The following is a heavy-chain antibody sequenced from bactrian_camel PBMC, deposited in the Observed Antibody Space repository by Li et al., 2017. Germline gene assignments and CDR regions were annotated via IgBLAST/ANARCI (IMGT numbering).Heavy chain of an antibody. Sequence: HVQLVESGGGSVKAGGSLTLTCVASGYTYNHYCMGWFRLGPGKAREAVAVIYTGGGGALYADSVKGRFTISQDNARSTLFLQMNNLRPEDTATYTCAACTVVSTKDPFRYWGQGTQVTVS. D-gene: IGHD6*01. CDR3: AACTVVSTKDPFRY. V-gene: IGHV3S1*01. CDR1: GYTYNHYC. CDR2: IYTGGGGA. J-gene: IGHJ6*01.